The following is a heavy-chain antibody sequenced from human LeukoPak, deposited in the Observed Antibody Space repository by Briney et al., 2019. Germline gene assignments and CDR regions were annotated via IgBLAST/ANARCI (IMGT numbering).Heavy chain of an antibody. CDR3: ARAREDYGDYLDY. CDR2: IYHSGST. Sequence: SETLSLTCAVSGGSISSSNWWSWVRQPPGKGLEWIGEIYHSGSTNYNPSPKSRVTISVDKSKNQFSLKLSSVTAADTAVYYCARAREDYGDYLDYWGQGTLVTVSS. CDR1: GGSISSSNW. V-gene: IGHV4-4*02. D-gene: IGHD4-17*01. J-gene: IGHJ4*02.